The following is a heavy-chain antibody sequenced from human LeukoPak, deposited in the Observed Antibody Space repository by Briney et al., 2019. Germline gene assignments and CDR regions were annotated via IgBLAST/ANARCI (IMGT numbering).Heavy chain of an antibody. J-gene: IGHJ4*02. CDR2: IKQDGSEK. CDR3: GGGLVRGPKDY. CDR1: GFTFSSYW. D-gene: IGHD3-10*01. Sequence: GGSLGLSCAASGFTFSSYWMSWVRQAPGKGLEWVANIKQDGSEKFYVDSVKGRFIISRDNAKNSLYLQMNSLRAEDTAVYYCGGGLVRGPKDYWGQGTLVTVSS. V-gene: IGHV3-7*01.